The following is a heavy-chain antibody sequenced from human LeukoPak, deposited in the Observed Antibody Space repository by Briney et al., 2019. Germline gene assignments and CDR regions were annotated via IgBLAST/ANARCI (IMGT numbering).Heavy chain of an antibody. CDR1: GFTFSSYA. D-gene: IGHD2-2*01. Sequence: GGSQRFSCAASGFTFSSYAMSWVRQAPGKGLEWVSAISGSGGSTYYADSVKGRFTISRDNSKNTLYLQMNSLRAEDTAVYYCAKDTDCSSTSFYPNFDYWGQGSLVTVSS. J-gene: IGHJ4*02. CDR3: AKDTDCSSTSFYPNFDY. CDR2: ISGSGGST. V-gene: IGHV3-23*01.